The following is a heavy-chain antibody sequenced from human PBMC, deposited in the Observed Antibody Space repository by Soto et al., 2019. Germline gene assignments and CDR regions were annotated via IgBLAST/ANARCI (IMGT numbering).Heavy chain of an antibody. J-gene: IGHJ6*02. CDR1: GFTFSSYG. Sequence: QVQLVESGGGVVQPGRSLRLSCAASGFTFSSYGMHWVRQAPGKGLEWVAVIWYDGSNKYYADSVKGRFTISRDNSKNTRYLQMNSLRAEGTAVYYCARDGDGCGGDCYSNYYGMDVWGQGTTVTVSS. CDR2: IWYDGSNK. CDR3: ARDGDGCGGDCYSNYYGMDV. D-gene: IGHD2-21*02. V-gene: IGHV3-33*01.